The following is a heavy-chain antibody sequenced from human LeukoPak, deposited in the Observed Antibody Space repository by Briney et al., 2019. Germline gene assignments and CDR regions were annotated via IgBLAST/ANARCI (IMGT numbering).Heavy chain of an antibody. D-gene: IGHD5-18*01. CDR3: ARVGYSYSINDWSRTGLGAYPTKYYYYMDV. Sequence: PSETLSLTCTVSGYSIISGYSWEWIRPPPGKGLEWIGSFHYSGSTYYNPSLMSRVTISGDTSKNQFSLRLSSVTAADTAVYYCARVGYSYSINDWSRTGLGAYPTKYYYYMDVWGKGTTVTVSS. J-gene: IGHJ6*03. V-gene: IGHV4-38-2*02. CDR2: FHYSGST. CDR1: GYSIISGYS.